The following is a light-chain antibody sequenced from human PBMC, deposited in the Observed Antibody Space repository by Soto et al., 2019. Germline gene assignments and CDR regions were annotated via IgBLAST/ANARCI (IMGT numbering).Light chain of an antibody. V-gene: IGKV3-15*01. CDR3: QQYNNWPPELT. Sequence: EIVMTQSPATLSVSPGERATLSCRASQSVSSNLAWYQQKPGQAPRLLIYGASTRATGIPARFSGSGSGTEFTLTISRHQSEDFAVYYCQQYNNWPPELTFGGGTKVEIK. CDR2: GAS. J-gene: IGKJ4*02. CDR1: QSVSSN.